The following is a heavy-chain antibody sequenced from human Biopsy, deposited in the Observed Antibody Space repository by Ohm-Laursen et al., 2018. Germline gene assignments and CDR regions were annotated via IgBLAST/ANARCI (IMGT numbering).Heavy chain of an antibody. Sequence: GTLSLTCAVSGDSIHSNYWNWIRQPAGKGLEWIGRIFSGGTTNYNPSLQSRVTMSIDASKNQFSLRLNSVTAADTAVYYRAREAGEHSLLGLDHWGQGALVTVSS. CDR3: AREAGEHSLLGLDH. D-gene: IGHD1/OR15-1a*01. J-gene: IGHJ4*02. CDR2: IFSGGTT. CDR1: GDSIHSNY. V-gene: IGHV4-4*07.